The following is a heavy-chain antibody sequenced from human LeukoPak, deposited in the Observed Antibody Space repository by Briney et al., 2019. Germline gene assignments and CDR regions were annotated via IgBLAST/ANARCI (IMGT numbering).Heavy chain of an antibody. D-gene: IGHD3-22*01. V-gene: IGHV3-11*05. CDR3: ARGHDTSGPWRD. J-gene: IGHJ4*02. Sequence: GRSLRLSCAASGFTFSDYYMSWIRQAPGKGLEWVSYISSSGSFTNYADSVKGRFTISRDNAKKSLYLLMNSLRAEDTALYYCARGHDTSGPWRDWGQGTLVTVSS. CDR2: ISSSGSFT. CDR1: GFTFSDYY.